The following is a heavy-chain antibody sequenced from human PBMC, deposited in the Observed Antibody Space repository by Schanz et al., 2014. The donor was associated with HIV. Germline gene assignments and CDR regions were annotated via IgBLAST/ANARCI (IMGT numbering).Heavy chain of an antibody. J-gene: IGHJ4*02. Sequence: EVQLVESGGGLVQPGGSLRLSCAASGFIFSDYKMNWVRQAPGKGLEWVSHISSTGRTIYYADSVKGRFTIARDNAKNSLYLQMNSLRVEDTAVYYCANEEVPNDYWGQGTLVTVSS. CDR1: GFIFSDYK. CDR3: ANEEVPNDY. V-gene: IGHV3-48*01. CDR2: ISSTGRTI.